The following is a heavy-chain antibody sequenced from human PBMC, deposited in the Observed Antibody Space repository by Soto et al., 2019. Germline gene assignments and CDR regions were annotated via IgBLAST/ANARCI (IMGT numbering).Heavy chain of an antibody. Sequence: QVQLVQSGAEVKKPGASVKVSCKVSGYTLTELSMHWVRQAPGKGLEWMGGFDPEDGETIYAQKFQGRVTMTEDTSTDTAYMELSSLRSEDTAVYYCAKTNPSLTPYYYGSGSPTDAFDIWGQGTMVTVSS. CDR1: GYTLTELS. D-gene: IGHD3-10*01. J-gene: IGHJ3*02. CDR3: AKTNPSLTPYYYGSGSPTDAFDI. V-gene: IGHV1-24*01. CDR2: FDPEDGET.